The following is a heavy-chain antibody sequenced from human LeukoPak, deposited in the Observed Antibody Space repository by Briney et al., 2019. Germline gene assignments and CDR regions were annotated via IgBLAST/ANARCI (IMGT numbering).Heavy chain of an antibody. CDR1: GFSLSTRGVG. D-gene: IGHD3-10*01. CDR3: AHRLDTMVREGAFDI. CDR2: IYWDDDK. Sequence: SGPTLVNPTQTLTLTCTFSGFSLSTRGVGVGWIRQPPGKALEWLALIYWDDDKRYSPSLKSRLTITKDTSKNQVVLTMTNMDPVDTATYYCAHRLDTMVREGAFDIWGQGTMVTVSS. J-gene: IGHJ3*02. V-gene: IGHV2-5*02.